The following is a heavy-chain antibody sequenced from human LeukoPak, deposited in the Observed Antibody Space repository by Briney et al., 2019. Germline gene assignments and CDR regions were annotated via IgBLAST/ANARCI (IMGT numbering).Heavy chain of an antibody. CDR2: IYHNGAT. Sequence: SETLSLTCAVSGGSISSSSSICWTWVRQPPGEGLEWIGEIYHNGATNYNPSLKSRVTMLLDKSKNQFFLKLNSVTTADTAVYYCARNGGNSDYDYWGQGTLVTVSS. J-gene: IGHJ4*02. V-gene: IGHV4-4*02. D-gene: IGHD4-23*01. CDR3: ARNGGNSDYDY. CDR1: GGSISSSSSIC.